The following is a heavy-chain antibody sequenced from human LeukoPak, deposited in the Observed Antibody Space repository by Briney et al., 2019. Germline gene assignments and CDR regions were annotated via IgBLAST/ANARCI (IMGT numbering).Heavy chain of an antibody. J-gene: IGHJ3*02. CDR2: IYYSGST. Sequence: SETLSLTCTVSGGSISDYYWSWIRQPPGKGLEWIGYIYYSGSTNYNPSLKSRVTISVDTSKRQFSLKLSSVTAADTAVYYCARTAWGSAFDIWGQGTMVTVSS. D-gene: IGHD7-27*01. CDR1: GGSISDYY. CDR3: ARTAWGSAFDI. V-gene: IGHV4-59*01.